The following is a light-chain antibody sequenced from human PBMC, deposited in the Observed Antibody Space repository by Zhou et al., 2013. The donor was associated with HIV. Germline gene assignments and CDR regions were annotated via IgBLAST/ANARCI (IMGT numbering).Light chain of an antibody. Sequence: AIWMTQSPSLLSASSGARVTLNCRVSQGISNYLAWYQQKPGKAPQLLIHSASTLQNGVPPRFSGGGSGTDFTLTISNLQSDDFATYYCQQYYSFPWTFGQGTQVEI. CDR3: QQYYSFPWT. J-gene: IGKJ1*01. CDR1: QGISNY. V-gene: IGKV1D-8*02. CDR2: SAS.